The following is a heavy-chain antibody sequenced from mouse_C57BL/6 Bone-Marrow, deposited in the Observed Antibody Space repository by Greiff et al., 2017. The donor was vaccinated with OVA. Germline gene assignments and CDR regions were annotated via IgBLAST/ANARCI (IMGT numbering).Heavy chain of an antibody. CDR1: GFNIKNTY. V-gene: IGHV14-3*01. CDR2: IDPANGNT. CDR3: ARRDSSGYVWFAY. Sequence: EVQRVESVAELVRPGASVKLSCTASGFNIKNTYMHWVKQRPEQGLEWIGRIDPANGNTKYAPKFQGKATITADTSSNTAYLQLSSLTSEDTAIYYCARRDSSGYVWFAYWGQGTLVTVSA. D-gene: IGHD3-2*02. J-gene: IGHJ3*01.